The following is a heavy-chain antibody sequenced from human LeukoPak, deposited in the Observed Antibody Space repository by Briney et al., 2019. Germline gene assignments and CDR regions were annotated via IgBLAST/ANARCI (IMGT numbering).Heavy chain of an antibody. CDR3: ARVGIGTTVTPGPDY. Sequence: ASETLSLTCTVSGGSISSGDYYWSWICQPPGKGLEWIGYIYYSGSTYYNPSLKSRVTISVDTSKNQFSLKLSSVTAADTAVYYCARVGIGTTVTPGPDYWGQGTLVTVSS. V-gene: IGHV4-30-4*08. D-gene: IGHD4-17*01. CDR2: IYYSGST. J-gene: IGHJ4*02. CDR1: GGSISSGDYY.